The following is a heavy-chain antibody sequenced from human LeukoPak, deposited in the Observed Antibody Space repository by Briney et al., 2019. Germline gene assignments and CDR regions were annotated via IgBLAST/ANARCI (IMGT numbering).Heavy chain of an antibody. D-gene: IGHD6-19*01. J-gene: IGHJ4*02. CDR3: ARAVTSTEGC. Sequence: GGSLRLSCAASGFTFTTYWMTWVRQAPGKGLEWVASINQDGSEKYYVDSVKGRFTISRDNAQKSLYLEMKSLSAKDTAVYYCARAVTSTEGCWGQGTLVTVSS. CDR1: GFTFTTYW. CDR2: INQDGSEK. V-gene: IGHV3-7*03.